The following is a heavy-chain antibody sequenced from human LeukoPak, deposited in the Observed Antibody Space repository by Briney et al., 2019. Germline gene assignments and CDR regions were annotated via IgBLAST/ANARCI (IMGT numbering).Heavy chain of an antibody. CDR1: GFTVSSNY. CDR3: AREAVDSSGYYPFDY. V-gene: IGHV3-53*01. Sequence: PGGSLRLSCAASGFTVSSNYMSWVRQAPGKGLEWVSVIYSGGSTYYADSVKGRFTISRDNSKNTLYLQMNSLRAEDTAVYYCAREAVDSSGYYPFDYWGQGTLVTASS. CDR2: IYSGGST. J-gene: IGHJ4*02. D-gene: IGHD3-22*01.